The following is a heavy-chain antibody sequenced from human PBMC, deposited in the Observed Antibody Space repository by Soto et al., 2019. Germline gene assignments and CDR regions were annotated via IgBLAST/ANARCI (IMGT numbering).Heavy chain of an antibody. CDR2: ISYDGSNK. V-gene: IGHV3-30-3*01. D-gene: IGHD5-12*01. Sequence: QVQLVESGGGVVQPGGSLRLSCAASGFTFSSYAMHWVRQAPGKGLEWVAVISYDGSNKYYADSVKGRFTISRDNSKNTLYLQMNSLRAEDTAVYYCARDGEMATIFDYWGQGTLVTVSS. CDR3: ARDGEMATIFDY. J-gene: IGHJ4*02. CDR1: GFTFSSYA.